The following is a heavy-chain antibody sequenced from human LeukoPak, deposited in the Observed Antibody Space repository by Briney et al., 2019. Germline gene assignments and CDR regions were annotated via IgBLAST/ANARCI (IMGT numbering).Heavy chain of an antibody. V-gene: IGHV3-74*01. Sequence: GGSLRLSCAASGFTFSNYWMHWVRQAPGKGLVWVSRINIDGSSANYADSVKGRFTISRDNAKNTLYLQVNSLTAEDTAVFYCSRDGGSSSTWFDSWGQGTLVTVSS. J-gene: IGHJ5*01. CDR3: SRDGGSSSTWFDS. CDR2: INIDGSSA. CDR1: GFTFSNYW. D-gene: IGHD6-6*01.